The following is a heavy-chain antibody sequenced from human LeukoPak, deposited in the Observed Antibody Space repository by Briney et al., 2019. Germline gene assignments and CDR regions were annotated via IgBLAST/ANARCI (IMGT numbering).Heavy chain of an antibody. Sequence: GGSLRLSCAASGNYWMHWVRQAPGKGLVWVSHINSDGSWTSYADSVKGRFTISKDNAKNTVYLQMNSLRAEDTAVYYCVSFYETYWGRGTLVTISS. J-gene: IGHJ4*02. D-gene: IGHD2/OR15-2a*01. CDR3: VSFYETY. CDR1: GNYW. V-gene: IGHV3-74*01. CDR2: INSDGSWT.